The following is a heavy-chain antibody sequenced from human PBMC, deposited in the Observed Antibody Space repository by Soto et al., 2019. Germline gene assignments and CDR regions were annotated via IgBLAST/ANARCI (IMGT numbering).Heavy chain of an antibody. CDR2: ISSYTGNT. J-gene: IGHJ6*02. Sequence: GASVKVSCKASGYTFTSYGISWVRQAPGQGLEWMGWISSYTGNTKYAQKLQGRVTMTTDTSTSTAYMEMRSLRSDDTAVYYCARALVVVVAATCGMDVWGQGTTVTVSS. CDR3: ARALVVVVAATCGMDV. D-gene: IGHD2-15*01. V-gene: IGHV1-18*01. CDR1: GYTFTSYG.